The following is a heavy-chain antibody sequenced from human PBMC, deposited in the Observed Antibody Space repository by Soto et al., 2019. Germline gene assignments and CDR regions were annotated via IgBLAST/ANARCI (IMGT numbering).Heavy chain of an antibody. CDR1: GDTFTRNT. CDR2: ITAYNGNT. Sequence: GASVKVSCKASGDTFTRNTISWVRQAPGQGLEWMGWITAYNGNTNYAQKFLGSVTMTTDPSTSTAYMELLSLRSDDTAMYYCARVRNTITYYATPQDPHNNWFDTWGQATQVTVSS. D-gene: IGHD1-26*01. V-gene: IGHV1-18*01. J-gene: IGHJ5*02. CDR3: ARVRNTITYYATPQDPHNNWFDT.